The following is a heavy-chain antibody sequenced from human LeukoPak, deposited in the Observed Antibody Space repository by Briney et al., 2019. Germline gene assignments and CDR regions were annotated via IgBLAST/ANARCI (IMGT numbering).Heavy chain of an antibody. J-gene: IGHJ4*02. CDR1: GFTFSSYS. V-gene: IGHV3-21*04. CDR2: ISSSSSYI. CDR3: ARGPSGSYHPFFDY. D-gene: IGHD1-26*01. Sequence: GGSLRLSCAASGFTFSSYSMNWVRQAPGKGLEWVSSISSSSSYIYYADSVKGRFTISRDNAKNSLYLQMNSLRAEDTALYYCARGPSGSYHPFFDYWGQGTLVTVSS.